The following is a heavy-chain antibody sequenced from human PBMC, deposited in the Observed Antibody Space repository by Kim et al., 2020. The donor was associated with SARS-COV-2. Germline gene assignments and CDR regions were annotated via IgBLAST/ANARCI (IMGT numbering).Heavy chain of an antibody. J-gene: IGHJ4*02. D-gene: IGHD6-19*01. CDR3: ARQVAGTDRRFDY. CDR1: GGSFSSYH. Sequence: SETLSLICTVSGGSFSSYHWSWIRQSAGNGLEWIGRIHASGSTNYNPSLKSRLTMSVDASQHQMSLKLSSVTAADTAMYYCARQVAGTDRRFDYWGQGILVTVSS. CDR2: IHASGST. V-gene: IGHV4-4*07.